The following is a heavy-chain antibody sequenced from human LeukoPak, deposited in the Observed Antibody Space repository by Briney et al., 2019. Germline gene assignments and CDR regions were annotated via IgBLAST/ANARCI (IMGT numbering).Heavy chain of an antibody. D-gene: IGHD3-10*01. CDR1: GGSITSSNYF. CDR3: ARQGVVPNKAGWYFDL. J-gene: IGHJ2*01. V-gene: IGHV4-39*01. Sequence: SETLSLTCIVSGGSITSSNYFWGWIRQPPGKGLEWLGGFYHSGTIFYSPSLGSRVAISIDTSKNQFSLRLLPVTAADTAVYYCARQGVVPNKAGWYFDLWGRGTLVTVSS. CDR2: FYHSGTI.